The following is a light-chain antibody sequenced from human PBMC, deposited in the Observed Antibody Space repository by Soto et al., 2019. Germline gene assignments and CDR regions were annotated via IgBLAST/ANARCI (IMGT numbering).Light chain of an antibody. CDR1: QSVSRY. J-gene: IGKJ5*01. CDR3: QQRSNWPLT. CDR2: EAS. Sequence: EIVLTQSPATLSLSPGERATLSCRASQSVSRYLVWFQQKPGQAPRLLIYEASNRATGIPARFSGSGSGTDFTLTISSLEPEDFAIYYCQQRSNWPLTFGQGTRLEIK. V-gene: IGKV3-11*01.